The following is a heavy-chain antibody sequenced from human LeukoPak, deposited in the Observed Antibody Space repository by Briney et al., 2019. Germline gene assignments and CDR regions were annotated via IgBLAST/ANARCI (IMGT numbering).Heavy chain of an antibody. J-gene: IGHJ4*02. CDR2: IRYDGSNK. Sequence: GGSLRLSCAASGFTFSSYGMHWVRQAPGKGLEWVAFIRYDGSNKYYADSVKGRFTISRDNSENTLYLQMNRLRAEDTAVYYCAKERDTAMVTIDYWGQGTLVTVSS. D-gene: IGHD5-18*01. CDR1: GFTFSSYG. CDR3: AKERDTAMVTIDY. V-gene: IGHV3-30*02.